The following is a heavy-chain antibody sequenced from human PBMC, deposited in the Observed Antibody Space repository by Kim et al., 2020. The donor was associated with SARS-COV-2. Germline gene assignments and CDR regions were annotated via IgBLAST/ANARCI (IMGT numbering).Heavy chain of an antibody. V-gene: IGHV1-46*01. D-gene: IGHD1-26*01. Sequence: KFQSRVTMSRDTSTRTVYMELRSLRSEDTAVYYCARDIRIVGATLDAFDIWGQGTMVTVSS. J-gene: IGHJ3*02. CDR3: ARDIRIVGATLDAFDI.